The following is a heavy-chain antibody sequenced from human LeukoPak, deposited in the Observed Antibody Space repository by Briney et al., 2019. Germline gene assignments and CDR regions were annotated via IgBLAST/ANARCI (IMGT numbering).Heavy chain of an antibody. V-gene: IGHV3-21*01. D-gene: IGHD1-1*01. CDR1: GFTFSSYS. Sequence: GGSLRLSCEASGFTFSSYSMDWFRQAPGKGLEWVSSISSTSSHIYYADSVKGRFTISRDNAKNSLYLQMNSLRAEDTAVYYCARGFTGTTYPFYYYYMDVWGKGTTVTVSS. CDR3: ARGFTGTTYPFYYYYMDV. CDR2: ISSTSSHI. J-gene: IGHJ6*03.